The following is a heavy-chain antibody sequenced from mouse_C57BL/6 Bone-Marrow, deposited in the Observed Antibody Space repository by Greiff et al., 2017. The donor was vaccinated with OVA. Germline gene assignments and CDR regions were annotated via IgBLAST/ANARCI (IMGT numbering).Heavy chain of an antibody. CDR1: GYTFTDHT. Sequence: QVQLKESDAELVKPGASVTISCKVSGYTFTDHTINWMKQRPEQGLEWIGYIYPRDGSTKYNEKFKGKATLPADKSSSTAYIQLNSLTSEDTAVYFCEGVSDHYFDYWGKGTTLTVSS. D-gene: IGHD3-2*02. J-gene: IGHJ2*01. CDR3: EGVSDHYFDY. V-gene: IGHV1-78*01. CDR2: IYPRDGST.